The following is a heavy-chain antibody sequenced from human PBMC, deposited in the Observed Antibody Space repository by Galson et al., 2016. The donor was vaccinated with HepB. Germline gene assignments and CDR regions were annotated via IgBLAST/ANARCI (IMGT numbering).Heavy chain of an antibody. CDR3: AKFSKGDGDYFFDF. D-gene: IGHD4-17*01. CDR2: SGSDGST. V-gene: IGHV3-23*01. Sequence: SLRLSCAASGFTFSNYGMNWVRQSPGKGLEWVSSSGSDGSTYYADSVKGRFTISRDNSKDTLYLQMSSLRADDTAVYFCAKFSKGDGDYFFDFWGQGTLVTVSS. J-gene: IGHJ4*02. CDR1: GFTFSNYG.